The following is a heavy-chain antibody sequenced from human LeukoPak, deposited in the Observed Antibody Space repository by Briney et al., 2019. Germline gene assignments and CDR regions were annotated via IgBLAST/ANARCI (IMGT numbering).Heavy chain of an antibody. V-gene: IGHV4-4*02. Sequence: PSETLYLTCAVSGGSISSSNWWSWVRQPPGKGLEWIGETYHSGSTNYNPSLKSRVTISVDKSKNQFSLKLSSVTAADTAVYYCARDGPKLDDAFDIWGQGTMVTVSS. CDR1: GGSISSSNW. CDR3: ARDGPKLDDAFDI. CDR2: TYHSGST. J-gene: IGHJ3*02. D-gene: IGHD1-1*01.